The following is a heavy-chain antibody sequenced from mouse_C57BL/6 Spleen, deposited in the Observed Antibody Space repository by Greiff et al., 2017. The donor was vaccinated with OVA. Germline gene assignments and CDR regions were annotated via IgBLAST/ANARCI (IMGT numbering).Heavy chain of an antibody. Sequence: VQLQQSGAELVRPGASVKLSCPASGFHIQDDYMQWVKPRPAQGLEWIGWIDPENGDTEYASKFQGKATITADTSSNTAYLQLSSLTSEDTAVYYFTTSGRGFAYWGQGTLVTVSA. CDR1: GFHIQDDY. V-gene: IGHV14-4*01. CDR3: TTSGRGFAY. J-gene: IGHJ3*01. CDR2: IDPENGDT. D-gene: IGHD3-1*01.